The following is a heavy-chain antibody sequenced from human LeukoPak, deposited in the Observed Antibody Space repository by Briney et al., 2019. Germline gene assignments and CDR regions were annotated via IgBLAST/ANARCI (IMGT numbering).Heavy chain of an antibody. D-gene: IGHD2-15*01. CDR1: GGSFSGYY. J-gene: IGHJ4*02. V-gene: IGHV4-34*01. CDR3: AREPPGYCSGGSCSTAFDY. CDR2: INHSGST. Sequence: PSETLSLTCAVYGGSFSGYYWSWIRQPPGKGLEWIGEINHSGSTNYNPTLKSRVTISVDTSKNQFSLKLSSVTAADTAVYYCAREPPGYCSGGSCSTAFDYWGQGTLVTVSS.